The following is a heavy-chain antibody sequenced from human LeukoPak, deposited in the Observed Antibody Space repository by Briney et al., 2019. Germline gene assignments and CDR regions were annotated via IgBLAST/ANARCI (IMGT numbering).Heavy chain of an antibody. D-gene: IGHD3-22*01. J-gene: IGHJ4*02. Sequence: SETLSLTCSVSGGSISSYYWNWIRQTPGKGLEWIGYIYYSGSTNYNPSLKSRVTISVDTSKNQFSLKLSSVTAADTAVYYCARGFTMIEFDYWGQGTLVTVSS. CDR3: ARGFTMIEFDY. V-gene: IGHV4-59*01. CDR2: IYYSGST. CDR1: GGSISSYY.